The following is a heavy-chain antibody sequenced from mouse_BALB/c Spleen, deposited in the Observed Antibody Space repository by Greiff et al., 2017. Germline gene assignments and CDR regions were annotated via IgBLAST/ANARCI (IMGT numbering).Heavy chain of an antibody. CDR1: GFTFSSYA. Sequence: EVQGVESGGGLVKPGGSLKLSCAASGFTFSSYAMSWVRQTPEKRLEWVASISSGGSTYYPDSVKGRFTISRDNARNILYLQMSSLRSEDTAMYYCASMITTWFAYWGQGTLVTVSA. CDR3: ASMITTWFAY. D-gene: IGHD2-4*01. J-gene: IGHJ3*01. V-gene: IGHV5-6-5*01. CDR2: ISSGGST.